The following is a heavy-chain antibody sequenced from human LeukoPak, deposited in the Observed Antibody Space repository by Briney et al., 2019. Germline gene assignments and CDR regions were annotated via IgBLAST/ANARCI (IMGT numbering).Heavy chain of an antibody. CDR1: GGSISSGSYY. D-gene: IGHD3-22*01. V-gene: IGHV4-61*02. CDR3: ARVVEDYYDSSGYYYYFDY. J-gene: IGHJ4*02. Sequence: TLSLTCTVSGGSISSGSYYWSWIRQPAGKGLEWIGRIYTSGSTNYNPSLKSRVTISVDTSKTQFSLKLSSVTAADTAVYYCARVVEDYYDSSGYYYYFDYWGQGTLVTVSS. CDR2: IYTSGST.